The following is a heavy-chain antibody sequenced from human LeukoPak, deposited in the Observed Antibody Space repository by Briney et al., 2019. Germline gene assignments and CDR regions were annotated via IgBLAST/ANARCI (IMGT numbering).Heavy chain of an antibody. J-gene: IGHJ4*02. CDR2: LFSTGIT. CDR3: ASTPGSSTSWFHFDN. Sequence: SETLSLTCTVSGGSVSSSNYHWAWIRQSPGMGLEWIGTLFSTGITSQTPDASLRSRVTLSVDTSRNQFSLELRSLTAADTAIFYCASTPGSSTSWFHFDNWGQGTLVTVSS. CDR1: GGSVSSSNYH. D-gene: IGHD2-2*01. V-gene: IGHV4-39*01.